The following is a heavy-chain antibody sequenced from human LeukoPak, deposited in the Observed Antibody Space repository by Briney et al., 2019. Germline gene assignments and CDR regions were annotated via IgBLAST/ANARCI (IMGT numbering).Heavy chain of an antibody. D-gene: IGHD3-10*01. Sequence: SETLSLTCTVSGGSMRSNYWSLTRQPPGKGLEWIGYVFYSGGTLYNPSLESRVTMSVGTSKSQFSLELTSVTAADTAVYYCARLKSVSYDAFDLWGRGTMVTVSS. J-gene: IGHJ3*01. CDR1: GGSMRSNY. CDR2: VFYSGGT. V-gene: IGHV4-59*08. CDR3: ARLKSVSYDAFDL.